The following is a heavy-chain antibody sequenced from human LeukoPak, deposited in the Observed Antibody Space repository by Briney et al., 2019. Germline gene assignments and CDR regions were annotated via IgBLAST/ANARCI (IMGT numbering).Heavy chain of an antibody. D-gene: IGHD3-22*01. V-gene: IGHV3-7*01. CDR1: GFTFSSYW. CDR3: ARDRTYYYDSSGPTEYYMDV. CDR2: IKQDGSEK. J-gene: IGHJ6*03. Sequence: GGSLRLSCAASGFTFSSYWMSWVRQAPGKGLEWVANIKQDGSEKYYVDSVKGRFTISRDNAKNSLYLQMNSLRAEDTAVYYCARDRTYYYDSSGPTEYYMDVWGKGTTVTISS.